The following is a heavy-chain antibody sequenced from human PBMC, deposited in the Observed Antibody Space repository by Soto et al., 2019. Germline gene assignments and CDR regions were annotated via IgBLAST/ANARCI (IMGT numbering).Heavy chain of an antibody. CDR1: GGSISSSSYY. D-gene: IGHD1-26*01. CDR3: ARGSQWELGGAYAFDI. Sequence: SETLSLTCTVSGGSISSSSYYWGWIRQPPGKGLEWIGSIYYSGSTYYNPSLKSRVTISVDTSKNQFSLKLSSVTAADTAVYYCARGSQWELGGAYAFDIWGQGTMVTVSS. J-gene: IGHJ3*02. V-gene: IGHV4-39*07. CDR2: IYYSGST.